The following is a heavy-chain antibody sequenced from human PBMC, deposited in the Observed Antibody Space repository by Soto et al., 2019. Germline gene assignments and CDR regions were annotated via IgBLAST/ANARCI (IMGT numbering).Heavy chain of an antibody. Sequence: EVQLLESGGGLVQPGGSLRLSCAASGFTFSSYAMSWVRQAPGKGLEWVSAISGGGSATYYVDSMKGRFTISRDNXXNMLYLQMNSLRAEDTAVDYCAKDIGRAAATVFDYWGQGTLVTVSS. CDR1: GFTFSSYA. V-gene: IGHV3-23*01. CDR2: ISGGGSAT. CDR3: AKDIGRAAATVFDY. D-gene: IGHD3-16*01. J-gene: IGHJ4*02.